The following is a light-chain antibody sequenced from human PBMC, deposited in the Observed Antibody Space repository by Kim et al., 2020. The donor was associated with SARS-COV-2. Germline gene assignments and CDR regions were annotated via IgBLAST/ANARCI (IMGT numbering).Light chain of an antibody. CDR3: QLWDRTSDHRV. CDR1: DIGSKS. J-gene: IGLJ3*02. Sequence: SYELTQPPSVSVDPGKTARITCGGNDIGSKSVHWYQQKPGQAPVLVIYYDRERPSAIPERFSGSNSGNTATLTISRVEDGDEADYYCQLWDRTSDHRVFG. CDR2: YDR. V-gene: IGLV3-21*04.